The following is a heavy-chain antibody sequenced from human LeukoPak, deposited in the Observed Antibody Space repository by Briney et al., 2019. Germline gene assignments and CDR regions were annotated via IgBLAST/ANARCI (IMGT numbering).Heavy chain of an antibody. CDR2: IIPIFGTA. D-gene: IGHD6-6*01. CDR1: GGTFSSYA. J-gene: IGHJ4*02. Sequence: SVKVSCKASGGTFSSYAISWVRQAPGQGLEWMGGIIPIFGTANYAQKFQGRVTITADESTSTAYMELSSLRSEDTAVYYCARKCRDRSSSFSCGYWGQGTLVTVSS. CDR3: ARKCRDRSSSFSCGY. V-gene: IGHV1-69*13.